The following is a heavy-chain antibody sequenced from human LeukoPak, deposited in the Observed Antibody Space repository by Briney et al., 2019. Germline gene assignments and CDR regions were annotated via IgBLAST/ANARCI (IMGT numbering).Heavy chain of an antibody. D-gene: IGHD4-17*01. V-gene: IGHV1-2*04. CDR1: GYTFTGYY. Sequence: ASVKVSSKASGYTFTGYYMHWVRQAPGQGLEWMGWINPNSGGTNYAQKFQGWVTMTSDTSISTAYMELSRLRSDDTAVDYCARGNDYGDYDWFDPWGQGTLVTVSS. CDR2: INPNSGGT. J-gene: IGHJ5*02. CDR3: ARGNDYGDYDWFDP.